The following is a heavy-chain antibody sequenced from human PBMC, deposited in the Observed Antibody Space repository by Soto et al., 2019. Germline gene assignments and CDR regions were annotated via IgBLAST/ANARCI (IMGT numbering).Heavy chain of an antibody. D-gene: IGHD6-13*01. CDR1: GYTFTGYY. CDR2: INPNSGGT. CDR3: ARDPAAADLYYYYSGMDV. V-gene: IGHV1-2*02. Sequence: ASVKVSCKASGYTFTGYYMHWVRQAPGQGLEWMGWINPNSGGTNYAQKFQGRVTMTRDTSISTAYMELSRLRSDDTAVYYCARDPAAADLYYYYSGMDVWGQGTTVTVSS. J-gene: IGHJ6*02.